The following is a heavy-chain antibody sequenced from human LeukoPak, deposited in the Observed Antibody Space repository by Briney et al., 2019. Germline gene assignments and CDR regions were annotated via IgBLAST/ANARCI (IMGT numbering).Heavy chain of an antibody. V-gene: IGHV4-59*01. CDR1: GASISNYY. CDR2: IYYTGRT. D-gene: IGHD3-10*01. J-gene: IGHJ6*02. Sequence: SETLSLTCTVAGASISNYYWSWIRRPPGKGLEWIGYIYYTGRTNFNPSLKSRVTMSVDTSKNQLSLKLSSVTAADTAVYSCARDIGSGPVDVWGQGTTVTVSS. CDR3: ARDIGSGPVDV.